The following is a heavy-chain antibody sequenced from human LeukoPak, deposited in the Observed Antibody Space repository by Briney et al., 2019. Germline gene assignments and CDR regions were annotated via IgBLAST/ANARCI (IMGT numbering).Heavy chain of an antibody. Sequence: SETLSLTCDVSGGSVTSTNWWTWVRQPPGKGLEWIGEVHLDGRTNYNPSLKSRLTISVDTSKNQFSLKLSSVTAADAAVYYCATLKTSGWYFDYWGQGTLVTVSS. D-gene: IGHD6-19*01. CDR3: ATLKTSGWYFDY. V-gene: IGHV4-4*02. J-gene: IGHJ4*02. CDR1: GGSVTSTNW. CDR2: VHLDGRT.